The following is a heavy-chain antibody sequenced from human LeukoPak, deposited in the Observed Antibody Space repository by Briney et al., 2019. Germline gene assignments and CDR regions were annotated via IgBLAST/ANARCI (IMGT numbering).Heavy chain of an antibody. CDR1: GFTFNRHS. CDR2: ISSSSSYI. CDR3: ARGGDIVARDFDP. V-gene: IGHV3-21*01. Sequence: GGPLTLLCGASGFTFNRHSMNCARRARGRGGEGVSSISSSSSYIYYADSVKGRFTISRDNAKNSLYLQMNSLRAEDTAVYYCARGGDIVARDFDPWGQGTLVTVSS. D-gene: IGHD5-12*01. J-gene: IGHJ5*02.